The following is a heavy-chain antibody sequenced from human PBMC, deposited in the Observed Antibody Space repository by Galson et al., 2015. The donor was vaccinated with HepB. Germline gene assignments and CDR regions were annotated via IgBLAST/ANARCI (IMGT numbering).Heavy chain of an antibody. Sequence: SLRLSCAASGFTFSDHYMDWVRQAPGKGLEWVGRTRNKANSYTTEYAASVKGRFTISRDDSKNSLYLQMNSLKTEDTAVYYCARGGYGYPHYGMDVWGQGTTVTVSS. J-gene: IGHJ6*02. V-gene: IGHV3-72*01. CDR1: GFTFSDHY. CDR2: TRNKANSYTT. CDR3: ARGGYGYPHYGMDV. D-gene: IGHD5-18*01.